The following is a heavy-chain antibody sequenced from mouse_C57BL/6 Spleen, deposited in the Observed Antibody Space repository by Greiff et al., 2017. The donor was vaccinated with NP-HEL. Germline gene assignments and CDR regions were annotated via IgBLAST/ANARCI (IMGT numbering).Heavy chain of an antibody. J-gene: IGHJ4*01. CDR1: GYTFTSYW. V-gene: IGHV1-69*01. CDR3: ARGEACDGYSTCAMDY. D-gene: IGHD2-3*01. CDR2: IDPSDSYT. Sequence: QVQLQQPGAELVMPGASVKLSCKASGYTFTSYWMHWVKQRPGQGLEWIGEIDPSDSYTNYNQKFKGKSTLTVDKSSSTAYMQLSSLTSEDSAVYYCARGEACDGYSTCAMDYWGQGTSVTVSS.